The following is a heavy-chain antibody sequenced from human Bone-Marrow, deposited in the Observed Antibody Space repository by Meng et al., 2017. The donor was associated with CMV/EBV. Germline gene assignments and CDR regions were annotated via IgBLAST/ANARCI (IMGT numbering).Heavy chain of an antibody. D-gene: IGHD6-19*01. J-gene: IGHJ4*02. CDR2: INRKSDRI. CDR3: ARDPGLDNSGKSWATFDF. CDR1: GLTFSDYA. V-gene: IGHV3-9*01. Sequence: SPRLSCAASGLTFSDYALHWVRQAPGKGLEWDSGINRKSDRIGYADSVKGRLTISRDNAKHTLYLQMSSLRGDDTAVYYCARDPGLDNSGKSWATFDFWGQGVPVTVSS.